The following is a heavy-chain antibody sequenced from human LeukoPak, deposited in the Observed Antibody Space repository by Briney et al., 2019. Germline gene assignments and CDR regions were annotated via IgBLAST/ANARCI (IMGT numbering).Heavy chain of an antibody. CDR3: ARDSTDFRYCTNGVCFYFDY. Sequence: QPGGSLRLSCAASGFTFSSYAMSWVRKAPGKGLKWVSAISGSGGSTYYADSVKGRFTISRDNSKNTLYLQMNSLRAEDTAVYYCARDSTDFRYCTNGVCFYFDYWGQGTLVTVSS. V-gene: IGHV3-23*01. D-gene: IGHD2-8*01. CDR1: GFTFSSYA. CDR2: ISGSGGST. J-gene: IGHJ4*02.